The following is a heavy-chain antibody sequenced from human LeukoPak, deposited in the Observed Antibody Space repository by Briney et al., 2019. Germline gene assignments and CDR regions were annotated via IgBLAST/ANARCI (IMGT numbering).Heavy chain of an antibody. D-gene: IGHD5-18*01. J-gene: IGHJ4*02. CDR2: IYYSGST. CDR3: ARGLQPGPFDY. CDR1: GASVSSYY. V-gene: IGHV4-59*02. Sequence: PSETLSLTCTVSGASVSSYYWSWIRQPPGKGLEWIGYIYYSGSTNYNPSLKSRVTISVDTSKNQFSLKLSSVTAADTAVYYCARGLQPGPFDYWGQGTLVTVSS.